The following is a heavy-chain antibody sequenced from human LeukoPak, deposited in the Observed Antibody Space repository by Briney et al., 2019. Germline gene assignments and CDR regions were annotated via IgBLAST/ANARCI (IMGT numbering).Heavy chain of an antibody. V-gene: IGHV3-48*03. J-gene: IGHJ4*02. Sequence: GGSLRLSCAASGFTFSSYEMNWVRQAPGKGLEWVSYISSSDSTIYYADSVKGRFTVSRDNAKNSLYLQMNSLRAEDTAVYYCARVGVLSSSWLLYWGQGTLVTVSS. CDR2: ISSSDSTI. CDR3: ARVGVLSSSWLLY. D-gene: IGHD6-13*01. CDR1: GFTFSSYE.